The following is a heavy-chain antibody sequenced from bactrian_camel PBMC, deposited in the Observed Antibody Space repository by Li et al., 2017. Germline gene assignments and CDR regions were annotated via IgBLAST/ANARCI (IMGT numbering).Heavy chain of an antibody. Sequence: HVQLVESGGASVEAGGSLKLSCSASGHPYRSYCLAWFRQAPGKEREGIAGIVWDGDADYAESVKGRWTISRDNEKNILYLEMNALKPEDTGIYYCAADSRNRRWSLLSPQSYDYWGQGTQVTVS. J-gene: IGHJ4*01. CDR2: IVWDGDA. D-gene: IGHD2*01. CDR1: GHPYRSYC. CDR3: AADSRNRRWSLLSPQSYDY. V-gene: IGHV3S6*01.